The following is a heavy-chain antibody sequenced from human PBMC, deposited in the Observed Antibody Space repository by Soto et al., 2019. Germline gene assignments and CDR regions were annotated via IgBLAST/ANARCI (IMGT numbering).Heavy chain of an antibody. V-gene: IGHV4-59*08. CDR1: CGSLSSDY. CDR3: ARHLDYDSHGDFFDS. J-gene: IGHJ4*02. CDR2: ISYWGSP. Sequence: SESLPPTRPFSCGSLSSDYLSLIRPFPGNGLECIGYISYWGSPNYNPSLKGRATMSLDAPGNQFSLRLSSVTAADAAVYYCARHLDYDSHGDFFDSWGQGTLVTVSS. D-gene: IGHD5-12*01.